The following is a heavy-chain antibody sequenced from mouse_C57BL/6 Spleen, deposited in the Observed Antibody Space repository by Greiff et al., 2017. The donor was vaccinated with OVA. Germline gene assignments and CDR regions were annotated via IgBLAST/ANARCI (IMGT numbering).Heavy chain of an antibody. J-gene: IGHJ3*01. Sequence: VQLQQPGAELVRPGSSVKLSCKASGYTFTSYWMDWVKQRPGQGLEWIGNIYPSDSETHYNQKFKDKATLTVDKSSSTAYMQLSSLTSEDSAVYYCARSPVYYYGSSYPFAYWGQGTLVTVSA. CDR3: ARSPVYYYGSSYPFAY. V-gene: IGHV1-61*01. CDR2: IYPSDSET. CDR1: GYTFTSYW. D-gene: IGHD1-1*01.